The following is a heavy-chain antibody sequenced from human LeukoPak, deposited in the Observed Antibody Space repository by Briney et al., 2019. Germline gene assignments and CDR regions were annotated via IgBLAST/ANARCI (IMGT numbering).Heavy chain of an antibody. CDR2: INHSGST. Sequence: PSETLSLTCAVYGGSFSGYYWSWIRQPPGKGLEWIGEINHSGSTNYNPSLKSRVTISVDTSKNQFSLKLSSVTAADTAVYYRARGLSSSGWYTSVYWGQGTLVTVSS. J-gene: IGHJ4*02. D-gene: IGHD6-19*01. V-gene: IGHV4-34*01. CDR1: GGSFSGYY. CDR3: ARGLSSSGWYTSVY.